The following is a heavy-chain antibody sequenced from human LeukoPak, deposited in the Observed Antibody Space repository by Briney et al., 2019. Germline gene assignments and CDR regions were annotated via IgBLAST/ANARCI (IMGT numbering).Heavy chain of an antibody. V-gene: IGHV3-23*01. J-gene: IGHJ4*02. CDR2: ISGSGAST. D-gene: IGHD1-26*01. Sequence: GGSLRLSCLTSVFTLSTNAMSWVRQAPGKGLEWIPGISGSGASTYYADSVKGRFTISRDDSRNTLYLQMNSLRGDDTAVYYCAKDVGKWESLHFFDYWGQGTLVTVSS. CDR3: AKDVGKWESLHFFDY. CDR1: VFTLSTNA.